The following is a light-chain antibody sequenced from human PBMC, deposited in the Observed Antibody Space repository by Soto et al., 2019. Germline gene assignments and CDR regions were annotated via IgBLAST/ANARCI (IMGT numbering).Light chain of an antibody. CDR3: QQYYSAPFT. J-gene: IGKJ2*01. Sequence: DIVMTQSPDSLAVSLGGRATINCKSSQSVLYSTNNKNYLAWYQQKPGQPPKLLIYWATTREAGVPDRFSGSGSGTDFTLTISSLQAEDAAVYYCQQYYSAPFTFGQGTKLEIK. V-gene: IGKV4-1*01. CDR2: WAT. CDR1: QSVLYSTNNKNY.